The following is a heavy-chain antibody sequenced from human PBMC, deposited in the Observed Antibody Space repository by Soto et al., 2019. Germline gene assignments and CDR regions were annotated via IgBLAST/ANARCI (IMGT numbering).Heavy chain of an antibody. D-gene: IGHD2-15*01. CDR1: GGSISSGGYY. V-gene: IGHV4-31*01. CDR3: ARDVGYCSGGSCYWYYFDY. J-gene: IGHJ4*02. CDR2: IYYSGST. Sequence: SETLSLTCTVSGGSISSGGYYWSWIRQHPGKGLEWIGYIYYSGSTYYNPSLKSPITIAVDTSKNQFSLKLSSGTAADTAVYYCARDVGYCSGGSCYWYYFDYWGQGTLVTVSS.